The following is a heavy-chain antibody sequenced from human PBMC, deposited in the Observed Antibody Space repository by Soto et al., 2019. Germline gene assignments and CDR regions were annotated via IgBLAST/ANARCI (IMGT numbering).Heavy chain of an antibody. CDR1: GFTFSSYW. CDR2: INSDGSST. Sequence: QPGGSLRLSCAASGFTFSSYWMHWVRQAPGKGLVWVSRINSDGSSTSYADSVKGRFSISRDNAKNTLYLQMNSLRAEDTAVYYCARDPGAVVVPAAYYYYYGMDVWGQGTTVTVSS. CDR3: ARDPGAVVVPAAYYYYYGMDV. V-gene: IGHV3-74*01. D-gene: IGHD2-2*01. J-gene: IGHJ6*02.